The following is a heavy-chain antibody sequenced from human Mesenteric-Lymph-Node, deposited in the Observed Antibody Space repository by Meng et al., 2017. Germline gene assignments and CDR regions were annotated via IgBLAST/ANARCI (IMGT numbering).Heavy chain of an antibody. D-gene: IGHD5-18*01. CDR2: ITWDGSGT. CDR1: GFTFDDYA. J-gene: IGHJ4*02. V-gene: IGHV3-43D*04. CDR3: AKDIGTALGH. Sequence: GESLKISCAASGFTFDDYAMHWVRQAPGKGLEWVSLITWDGSGTYYADSVRGRFTISRDNSKNSLYLQMNSLRAEDTALYYCAKDIGTALGHWGQGTLVTVSS.